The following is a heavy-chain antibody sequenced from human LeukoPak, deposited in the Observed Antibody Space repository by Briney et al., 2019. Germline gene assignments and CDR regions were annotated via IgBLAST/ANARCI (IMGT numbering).Heavy chain of an antibody. D-gene: IGHD3-10*01. CDR2: INHSGST. CDR1: GGSFSGYY. V-gene: IGHV4-34*01. CDR3: ARDPGIHGSGSYYNRRLRYFDY. J-gene: IGHJ4*02. Sequence: SETLSLTCAVYGGSFSGYYWSWIRQPPGKGLEWIGEINHSGSTNYNPSLRSRVTISVDTSKNQFSLKLSSVTAADTAVYYCARDPGIHGSGSYYNRRLRYFDYRGQGTLVTVSS.